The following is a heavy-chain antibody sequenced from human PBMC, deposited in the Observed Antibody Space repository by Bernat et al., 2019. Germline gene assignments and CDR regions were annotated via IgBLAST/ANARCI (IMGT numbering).Heavy chain of an antibody. V-gene: IGHV4-34*01. CDR2: INHSGST. CDR3: ASVVSAMKTNPHYGMDV. J-gene: IGHJ6*02. CDR1: GGSFSGYY. D-gene: IGHD5-18*01. Sequence: QVQLQQWGAGLLKPSETLSLTCAVYGGSFSGYYCSWIRQPPGKGLEWIGEINHSGSTNYNPSLKSLVTISVDTSKNQFSMKLSSVTAADTAVYYCASVVSAMKTNPHYGMDVWGQGTTVTVSS.